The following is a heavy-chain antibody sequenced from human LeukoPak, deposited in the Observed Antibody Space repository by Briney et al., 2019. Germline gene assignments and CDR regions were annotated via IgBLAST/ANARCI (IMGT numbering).Heavy chain of an antibody. CDR2: IYTTGST. V-gene: IGHV4-61*02. J-gene: IGHJ4*02. CDR1: GGSISSSSYY. Sequence: SETLSLTCTVSGGSISSSSYYGGWIRQPAGKGLEWIGRIYTTGSTNYSPSLKSRVTISVDTSKNQFSLKLSSVTAADTAVYYCARSFSSGWSNPFDYWGQGTLVTVSS. CDR3: ARSFSSGWSNPFDY. D-gene: IGHD6-19*01.